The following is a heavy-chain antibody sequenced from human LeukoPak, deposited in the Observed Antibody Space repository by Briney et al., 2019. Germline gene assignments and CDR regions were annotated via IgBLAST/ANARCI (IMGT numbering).Heavy chain of an antibody. Sequence: SETLSLTCAVYGGSFSGYYWSWIRQPPGKGLEWIGEINHSGSTNYNPSLKSRVTISVDTSKNQFSLKLSSVTAADTAVYYCASLNFDWLLSYYFDYWGQGTLVTVS. CDR2: INHSGST. CDR1: GGSFSGYY. D-gene: IGHD3-9*01. J-gene: IGHJ4*02. CDR3: ASLNFDWLLSYYFDY. V-gene: IGHV4-34*01.